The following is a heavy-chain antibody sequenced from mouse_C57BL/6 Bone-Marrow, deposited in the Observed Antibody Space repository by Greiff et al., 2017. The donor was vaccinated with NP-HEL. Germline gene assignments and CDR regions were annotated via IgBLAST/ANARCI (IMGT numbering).Heavy chain of an antibody. CDR1: GYTFTGYW. CDR2: ILPGSGST. D-gene: IGHD1-1*01. Sequence: QVQLKQSGAELMKPGASVKLSCKATGYTFTGYWIEWVKQRPGHGLEWIGEILPGSGSTNYNEKFKGKATFTADTSSNTAYMQLSSLTTEDSAIYYCARRPFTTVSATRAMDYWGQGTSVTVSS. J-gene: IGHJ4*01. CDR3: ARRPFTTVSATRAMDY. V-gene: IGHV1-9*01.